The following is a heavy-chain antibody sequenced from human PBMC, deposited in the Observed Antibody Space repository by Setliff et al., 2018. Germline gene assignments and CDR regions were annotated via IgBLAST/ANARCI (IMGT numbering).Heavy chain of an antibody. CDR3: ARDGVFYAMDF. D-gene: IGHD3-10*01. J-gene: IGHJ6*02. Sequence: GGSLRLSCAASGFSFSYYYMSWVRQAPGKGLEWLSKISGDGNTVYYADSVRGRFTISRDNAKNSLYLQMNSLRAEDSAVYYCARDGVFYAMDFWGQGTTVTVSS. V-gene: IGHV3-11*04. CDR2: ISGDGNTV. CDR1: GFSFSYYY.